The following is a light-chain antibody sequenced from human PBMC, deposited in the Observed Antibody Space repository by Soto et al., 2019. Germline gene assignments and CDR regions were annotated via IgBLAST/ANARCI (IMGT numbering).Light chain of an antibody. Sequence: EIVMTQSPATLSVSPGERATLSCRASQSVSSNLAWYQQKPGQAPRLLIYGASTRATGIPARFSGSGSGTEFTLTISSLQSEDFAVYYCQQDNNWRGVTFGPGTKVDIK. CDR1: QSVSSN. V-gene: IGKV3-15*01. CDR3: QQDNNWRGVT. J-gene: IGKJ3*01. CDR2: GAS.